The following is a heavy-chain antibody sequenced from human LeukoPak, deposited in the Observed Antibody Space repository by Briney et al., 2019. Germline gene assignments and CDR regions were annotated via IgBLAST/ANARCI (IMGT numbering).Heavy chain of an antibody. V-gene: IGHV3-23*01. Sequence: GGSLRLSCAASGFTFSSYAMSWVRQAPGKGLEWVSAISGSGGYTYYADSVKGRFTISRDNSKNTLYLQVNSLRAEDTAVYYCARGGSGGSSFDYWGQGTLVTVSS. CDR1: GFTFSSYA. CDR3: ARGGSGGSSFDY. CDR2: ISGSGGYT. D-gene: IGHD2-15*01. J-gene: IGHJ4*02.